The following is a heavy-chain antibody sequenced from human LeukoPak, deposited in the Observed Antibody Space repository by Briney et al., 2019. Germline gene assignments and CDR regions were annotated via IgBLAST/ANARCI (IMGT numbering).Heavy chain of an antibody. CDR1: GFTFSGYA. CDR2: ISYDGSNK. D-gene: IGHD1-26*01. V-gene: IGHV3-30-3*01. Sequence: GRSLRLSCAASGFTFSGYAMHWVRQAPGKGLEWVAVISYDGSNKYYADSVKGRFTISRDNSKNTLYLQMNSLRAEDTAVYYCARDLNSGSYLYYSDYWGQGTLVTVSS. J-gene: IGHJ4*02. CDR3: ARDLNSGSYLYYSDY.